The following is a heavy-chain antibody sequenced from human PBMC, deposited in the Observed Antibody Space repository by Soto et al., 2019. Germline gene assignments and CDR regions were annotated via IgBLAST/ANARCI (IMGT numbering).Heavy chain of an antibody. D-gene: IGHD3-10*01. CDR2: VIPIFGTA. J-gene: IGHJ4*02. V-gene: IGHV1-69*01. CDR1: GGTFSSYA. Sequence: QVQLVQSGAEVKKPGSSVKVSCKASGGTFSSYAISWVRQAPGQGLEWMGGVIPIFGTANYAQKFQGRVPITAEESTSTAYMGLSSLRFEDPAVYYCAREGRGAAYFDYWGQGTLVTVSS. CDR3: AREGRGAAYFDY.